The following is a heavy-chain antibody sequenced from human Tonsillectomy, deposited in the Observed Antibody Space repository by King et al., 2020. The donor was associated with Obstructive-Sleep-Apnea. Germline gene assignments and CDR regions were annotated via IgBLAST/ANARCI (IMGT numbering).Heavy chain of an antibody. Sequence: VQLQQWGTGLLKPSETLSLTCAVYGGSFSDYYWSWIRQPPGKGLEGIGEINHSGSTNYNPSLKSRVTISVDTSKNQFSLKLSSVTAADTAVYYCGSGVVVVVAATRGWSFDPWGQGTLVTVSS. CDR1: GGSFSDYY. V-gene: IGHV4-34*01. D-gene: IGHD2-15*01. J-gene: IGHJ5*02. CDR2: INHSGST. CDR3: GSGVVVVVAATRGWSFDP.